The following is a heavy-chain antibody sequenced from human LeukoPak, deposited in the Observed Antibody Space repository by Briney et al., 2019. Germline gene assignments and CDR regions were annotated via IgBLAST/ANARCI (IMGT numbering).Heavy chain of an antibody. CDR2: MYYSGST. D-gene: IGHD3-22*01. Sequence: SSQTLSLTCTVSGGSISSGDYYWSWIRQPPGKGLEWVGYMYYSGSTYYNPSLKSRVTISVDTSMNQFSLQLSSVTAADTAVYYCARPYYYDSRIDPWGQGTLVTVSS. J-gene: IGHJ5*02. V-gene: IGHV4-30-4*01. CDR3: ARPYYYDSRIDP. CDR1: GGSISSGDYY.